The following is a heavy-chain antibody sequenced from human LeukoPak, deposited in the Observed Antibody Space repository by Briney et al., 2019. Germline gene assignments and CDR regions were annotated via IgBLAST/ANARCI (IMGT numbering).Heavy chain of an antibody. Sequence: ASVKVSCKASGYTFTDYFIHWVRQAPGQGLEWMGWINPNSGGTNYAQKFQGRVTMTWDTSISTAYMDLSRLRSDDTAVYYCARDPPKITIFGVADLYWGQGTLVTVSS. CDR1: GYTFTDYF. CDR2: INPNSGGT. CDR3: ARDPPKITIFGVADLY. D-gene: IGHD3-3*01. V-gene: IGHV1-2*02. J-gene: IGHJ4*02.